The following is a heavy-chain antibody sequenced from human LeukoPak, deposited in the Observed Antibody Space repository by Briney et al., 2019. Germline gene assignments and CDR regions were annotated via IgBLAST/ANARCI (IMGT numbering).Heavy chain of an antibody. CDR1: GGSISSYY. CDR2: IYYSGST. D-gene: IGHD6-13*01. J-gene: IGHJ6*03. V-gene: IGHV4-59*01. Sequence: SETLSLTCTVSGGSISSYYWSWIRQPPGKGLEWIGYIYYSGSTNYNPAPKSRGTISVDTSKNQFLPNLSSVTAAATAVYYCARTGRGSSSWIYYYSYMDVWGKGTTVTVSS. CDR3: ARTGRGSSSWIYYYSYMDV.